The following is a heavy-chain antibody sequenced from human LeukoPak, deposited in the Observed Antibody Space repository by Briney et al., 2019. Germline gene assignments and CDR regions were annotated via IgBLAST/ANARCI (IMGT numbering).Heavy chain of an antibody. D-gene: IGHD5-12*01. V-gene: IGHV1-2*02. J-gene: IGHJ4*02. CDR1: GYTFTGYY. CDR2: INPNSGGT. CDR3: ARAVDIVATADY. Sequence: GASVKVSCKASGYTFTGYYMHWVRQAPGQGLEWMGWINPNSGGTNYAQKFQGRVTMTRDTSTSTAYMELSRLRSDDTAVYYCARAVDIVATADYWGQGTLVTVSS.